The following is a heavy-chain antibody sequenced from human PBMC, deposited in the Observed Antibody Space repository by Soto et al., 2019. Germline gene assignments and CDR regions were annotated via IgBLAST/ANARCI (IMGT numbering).Heavy chain of an antibody. J-gene: IGHJ5*02. CDR2: IYWDDDK. D-gene: IGHD5-12*01. V-gene: IGHV2-5*02. Sequence: SGPTPVNPTQTLTLTCTFSGFSLTTRGVGVGWIRQPPGKALECLALIYWDDDKRYSPSLQSRLSITKDTSKNQVVLTMTNVDPVDTATYYCARLGYNGNWFDPWGQGTLVTVSS. CDR1: GFSLTTRGVG. CDR3: ARLGYNGNWFDP.